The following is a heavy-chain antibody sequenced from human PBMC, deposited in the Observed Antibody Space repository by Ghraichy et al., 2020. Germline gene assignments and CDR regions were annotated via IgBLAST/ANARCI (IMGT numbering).Heavy chain of an antibody. CDR3: VRGFRPVGVVYFDL. D-gene: IGHD3-3*01. CDR1: GFTFSSYS. V-gene: IGHV3-48*02. CDR2: ISSSSSTI. Sequence: ESLNISCAASGFTFSSYSMNWVRQAPGKGLEWVSYISSSSSTIYYADSVKGRFTISRDNAKNSLYLQMNSLRDEDTAVYYCVRGFRPVGVVYFDLWGRGTLVTVSS. J-gene: IGHJ2*01.